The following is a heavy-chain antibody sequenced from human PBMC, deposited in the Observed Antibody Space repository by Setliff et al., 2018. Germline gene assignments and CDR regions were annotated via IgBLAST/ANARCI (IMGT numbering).Heavy chain of an antibody. Sequence: GGSLRLSCAASGFTFRGFAMHWVRQAPGKGLEWVAFIRHDESDIYYTNSVKGRFTVSRDNSRNTLYLQMNILRPEDTALYYCVRDSSADYYDNDYFKYWGQGALVTVSS. D-gene: IGHD2-21*02. J-gene: IGHJ1*01. CDR2: IRHDESDI. CDR1: GFTFRGFA. V-gene: IGHV3-30*02. CDR3: VRDSSADYYDNDYFKY.